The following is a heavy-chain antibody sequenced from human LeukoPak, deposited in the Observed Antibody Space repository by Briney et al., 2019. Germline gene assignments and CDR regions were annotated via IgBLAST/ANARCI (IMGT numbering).Heavy chain of an antibody. D-gene: IGHD3-10*01. CDR1: GFTFRSYG. Sequence: PGGSLRLSCAASGFTFRSYGMSWVRQAPGKGLEWVSGISGSDGSTYYADSVKGRFTISGDNSKNTLYLQMNSLRAEDTAVYYCAKDLGFGELSRYFDLWGRGTLVTVSS. CDR2: ISGSDGST. V-gene: IGHV3-23*01. CDR3: AKDLGFGELSRYFDL. J-gene: IGHJ2*01.